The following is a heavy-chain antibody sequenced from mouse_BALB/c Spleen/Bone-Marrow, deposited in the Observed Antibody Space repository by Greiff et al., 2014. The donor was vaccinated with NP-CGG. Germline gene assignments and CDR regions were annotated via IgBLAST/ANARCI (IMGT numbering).Heavy chain of an antibody. Sequence: QVQLQQSGAELVKPGASVMMSCKASGYTFTSYNIHWVRQTPGLGLEWIGAVYPGNGDTSYNQRFKGKATLTADKSSNTAYMRFSSLTSEDSAVYFCARSGYGNYAWFPYWAKGLWSLSLQ. J-gene: IGHJ3*01. D-gene: IGHD2-10*02. CDR1: GYTFTSYN. CDR2: VYPGNGDT. CDR3: ARSGYGNYAWFPY. V-gene: IGHV1-12*01.